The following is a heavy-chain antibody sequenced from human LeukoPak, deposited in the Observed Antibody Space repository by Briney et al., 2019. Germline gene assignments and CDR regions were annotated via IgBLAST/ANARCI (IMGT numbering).Heavy chain of an antibody. CDR1: GFTLSSYV. D-gene: IGHD1-14*01. V-gene: IGHV3-23*01. CDR3: ANRRNYASDY. CDR2: LTNSGGTT. Sequence: GGSLRLSCSASGFTLSSYVMSWVRQAPGQGLEWVSTLTNSGGTTYYADSVKGRFTISRDNSKNALYLQMNSLRDEDTAIYYCANRRNYASDYWGQGTLVTVSS. J-gene: IGHJ4*02.